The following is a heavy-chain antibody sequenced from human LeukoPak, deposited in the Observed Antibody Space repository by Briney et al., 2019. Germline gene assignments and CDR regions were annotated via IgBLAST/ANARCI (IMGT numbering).Heavy chain of an antibody. Sequence: PSETLSLTCAVYGESFSGYYWSWIRQPPGKGLEWIGEINHSGSTNYNPSLKSRVTISVDTSKNQFSLKLSSVTAADTAVYYCARDTPGIVAAGNWGQGTLVTVSS. CDR1: GESFSGYY. D-gene: IGHD6-13*01. CDR3: ARDTPGIVAAGN. V-gene: IGHV4-34*01. J-gene: IGHJ4*02. CDR2: INHSGST.